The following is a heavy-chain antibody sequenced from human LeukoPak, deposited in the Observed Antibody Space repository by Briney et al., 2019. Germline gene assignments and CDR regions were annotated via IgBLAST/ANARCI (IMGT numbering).Heavy chain of an antibody. Sequence: PSETLSLTCTVSGGSISSYYWSWIRQPPGKGLEGIGYIYYSGRTNYNPSLKSRVTISVDTSKNQFSLKLSSVTAADTAVYYCARETMVRGVITDDYWGQGTLVTVSS. CDR2: IYYSGRT. D-gene: IGHD3-10*01. CDR3: ARETMVRGVITDDY. CDR1: GGSISSYY. J-gene: IGHJ4*02. V-gene: IGHV4-59*01.